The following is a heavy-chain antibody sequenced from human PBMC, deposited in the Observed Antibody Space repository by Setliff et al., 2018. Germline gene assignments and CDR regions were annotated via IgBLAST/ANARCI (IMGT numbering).Heavy chain of an antibody. J-gene: IGHJ4*02. CDR2: VSTNNGKT. V-gene: IGHV1-18*01. D-gene: IGHD6-13*01. Sequence: ASVKVSCKASGYTFIGYGISWLRQAPGQGFEWMGWVSTNNGKTEYSQKVQGRVTMTTDRSTSTIYMELRSLRSDDTAMYYCARDAPYTNTWRYFDHWGQGTPVTVSS. CDR1: GYTFIGYG. CDR3: ARDAPYTNTWRYFDH.